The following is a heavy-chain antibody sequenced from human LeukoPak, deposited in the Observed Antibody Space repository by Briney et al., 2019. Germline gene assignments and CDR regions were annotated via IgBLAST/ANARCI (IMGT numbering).Heavy chain of an antibody. CDR1: GSTFSSTA. Sequence: GGSLRLSCVASGSTFSSTALNWVRQAPGKGLEWVSSIISSGSLMDYADSVKGRFIISRGNAKNSLYLQLDSLRAEDPAVYYCARGIFGVVKPSDYWGLGTRVTVSS. CDR2: IISSGSLM. CDR3: ARGIFGVVKPSDY. J-gene: IGHJ4*02. V-gene: IGHV3-21*01. D-gene: IGHD3-3*01.